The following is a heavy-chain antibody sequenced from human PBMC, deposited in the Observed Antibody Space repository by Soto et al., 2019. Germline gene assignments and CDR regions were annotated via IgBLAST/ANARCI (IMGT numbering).Heavy chain of an antibody. J-gene: IGHJ4*02. CDR1: GYTFTSYY. CDR2: INPSGAST. V-gene: IGHV1-46*01. CDR3: ARASGGYCSGGRCYFDY. Sequence: ASVKVSCKASGYTFTSYYIHWVRQAPGQGLEWMGIINPSGASTAYAQKFQDRVTLTRDTSTSTVYMQLSSLKSEDAAVYYCARASGGYCSGGRCYFDYWGQGALVTVSS. D-gene: IGHD2-15*01.